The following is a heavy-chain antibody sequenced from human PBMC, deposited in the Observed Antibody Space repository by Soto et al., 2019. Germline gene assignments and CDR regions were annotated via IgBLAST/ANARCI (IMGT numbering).Heavy chain of an antibody. Sequence: PGGSLRLSCAASGFTFSSYSMNWVRQAPGKGLEWVSYISSSSSTIYYADSVKGRFTISRDNAKNSLYLQMNSLRAEDTAVYYCARHYYMDVWGKGTTVTVSS. J-gene: IGHJ6*03. CDR1: GFTFSSYS. CDR2: ISSSSSTI. V-gene: IGHV3-48*01. CDR3: ARHYYMDV.